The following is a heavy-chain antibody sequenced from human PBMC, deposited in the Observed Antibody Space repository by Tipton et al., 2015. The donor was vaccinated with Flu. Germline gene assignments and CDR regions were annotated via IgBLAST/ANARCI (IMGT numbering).Heavy chain of an antibody. CDR3: ARESPPDY. CDR2: MSASGSS. V-gene: IGHV4-4*07. Sequence: TLSLTCTVSGDSMSSFYWTWIRQPAGKGLEWIGRMSASGSSKYKPSLKSRVTMSADRSKNQFSLELTSVTAADTAVYYCARESPPDYWGQGILVTVSS. CDR1: GDSMSSFY. J-gene: IGHJ4*02.